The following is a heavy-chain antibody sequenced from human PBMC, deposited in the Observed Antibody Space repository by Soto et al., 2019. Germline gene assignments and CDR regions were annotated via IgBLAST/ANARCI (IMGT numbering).Heavy chain of an antibody. CDR2: ISYDGSNK. CDR1: GFTFSSYG. J-gene: IGHJ4*02. D-gene: IGHD3-22*01. V-gene: IGHV3-30*18. Sequence: GGSLRLSCAASGFTFSSYGMHWVRQAPGKGLEWVAVISYDGSNKYYADSVKGRFTISRDNSKNTLYLQMNSLRAEDTAVYYCAKDQYYERTWPNVYWGQGTLVTVSS. CDR3: AKDQYYERTWPNVY.